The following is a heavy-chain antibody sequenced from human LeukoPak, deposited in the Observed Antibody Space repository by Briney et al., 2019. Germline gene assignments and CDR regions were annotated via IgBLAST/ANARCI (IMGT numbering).Heavy chain of an antibody. CDR3: ARDARSGSGSYYLWFDY. CDR1: GFTFSSYA. J-gene: IGHJ4*02. V-gene: IGHV3-64*01. Sequence: GGSLRLSCAASGFTFSSYAMHWVRQAPGKGLEYVSAICSNGGSTYYANSVKGRFTISRDNSKNTLYLQMGSLRAEDMAVYYCARDARSGSGSYYLWFDYWGQGTLVTVSS. CDR2: ICSNGGST. D-gene: IGHD1-26*01.